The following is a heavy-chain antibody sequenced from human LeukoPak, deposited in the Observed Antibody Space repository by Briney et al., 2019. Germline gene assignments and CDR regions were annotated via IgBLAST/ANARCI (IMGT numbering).Heavy chain of an antibody. J-gene: IGHJ6*03. V-gene: IGHV3-23*01. CDR1: GFTFSSYA. CDR3: AKGADVWRYNWNYARRRGYYYMDV. D-gene: IGHD1-7*01. CDR2: ISGSGGST. Sequence: PGGSLRLSCAASGFTFSSYAMSWVRQAPGKGLEWVSAISGSGGSTYYADSVKGRFTISRDNSKNTLYLQMNSLRAEDTAVYYCAKGADVWRYNWNYARRRGYYYMDVWGKGTTVTVSS.